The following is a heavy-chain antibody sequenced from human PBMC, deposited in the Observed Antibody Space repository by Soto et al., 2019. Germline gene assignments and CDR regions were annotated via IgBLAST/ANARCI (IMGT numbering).Heavy chain of an antibody. CDR1: GGSISGGTYY. V-gene: IGHV4-39*01. CDR2: IYYSGST. D-gene: IGHD2-21*02. CDR3: ARLAYCGTDCYALDY. Sequence: SETLSLTCTVSGGSISGGTYYWGWIRQPPGKGLEWIGSIYYSGSTYYNPSLKSRVTISVDTSKNQFSLKLSSVTAADTAVYYCARLAYCGTDCYALDYWGQGSLVTVSS. J-gene: IGHJ4*02.